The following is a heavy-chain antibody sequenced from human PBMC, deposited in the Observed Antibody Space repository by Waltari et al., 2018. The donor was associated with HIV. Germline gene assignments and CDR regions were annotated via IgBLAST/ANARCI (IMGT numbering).Heavy chain of an antibody. Sequence: QLQLQESGPGLVKPSETLSLTCTVSGGSISSNSYYWGWIRQPPGKGLEWIGSIYYSGSTYYNPSLKSRVTISVDTSKNQFSLKLSSVTAADTAMYYCARVTTVTTWGASWGQGTLVTVSS. J-gene: IGHJ4*02. V-gene: IGHV4-39*01. CDR1: GGSISSNSYY. D-gene: IGHD4-17*01. CDR2: IYYSGST. CDR3: ARVTTVTTWGAS.